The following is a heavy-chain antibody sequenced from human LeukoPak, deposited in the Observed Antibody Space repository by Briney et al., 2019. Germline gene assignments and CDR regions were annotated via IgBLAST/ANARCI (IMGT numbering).Heavy chain of an antibody. CDR2: INGSGGST. CDR3: AKARLWLDYFDY. CDR1: GFTFGSYA. J-gene: IGHJ4*02. D-gene: IGHD3-10*01. V-gene: IGHV3-23*01. Sequence: GGSLRLSCAASGFTFGSYAMSWVRQAPGKGLEWVSDINGSGGSTYYTDSVKGRFTISRDNAKNSLYLQMNSLRAEDTALYYCAKARLWLDYFDYWSQGTLVTVSS.